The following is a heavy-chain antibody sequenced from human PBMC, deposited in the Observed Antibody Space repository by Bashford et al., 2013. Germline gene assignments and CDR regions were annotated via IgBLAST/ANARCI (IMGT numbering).Heavy chain of an antibody. CDR2: IVGGGRST. D-gene: IGHD3-22*01. J-gene: IGHJ4*02. Sequence: VRQAPGKGLEWVSGIVGGGRSTYYADSVEGRFTISRDNSKNTLYLQMNSLRAEDTAVYYCARDLGGIYSYDYPLDYWGQGTLVTVSS. CDR3: ARDLGGIYSYDYPLDY. V-gene: IGHV3-23*01.